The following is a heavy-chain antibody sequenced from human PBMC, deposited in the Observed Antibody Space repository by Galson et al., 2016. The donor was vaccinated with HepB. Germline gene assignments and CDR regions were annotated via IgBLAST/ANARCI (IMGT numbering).Heavy chain of an antibody. CDR3: ARPRLRFSGSSMGFDY. CDR2: IYPGDSDT. CDR1: GYTFTNYW. V-gene: IGHV5-51*01. J-gene: IGHJ4*02. Sequence: QSGAEVKKPGESLKISCQASGYTFTNYWIAWVRQMPGKGLEWMGIIYPGDSDTKYSPSFQGQVTISADKSISTAYLQWSSLKASDTAMYYCARPRLRFSGSSMGFDYWGQGTLVTVSS. D-gene: IGHD1-26*01.